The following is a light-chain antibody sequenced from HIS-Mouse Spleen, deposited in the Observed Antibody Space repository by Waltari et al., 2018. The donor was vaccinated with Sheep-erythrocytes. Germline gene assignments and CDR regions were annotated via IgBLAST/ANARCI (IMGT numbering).Light chain of an antibody. CDR2: EGS. J-gene: IGLJ2*01. CDR3: CSYAGSSTYVV. CDR1: SSAVGSYNL. V-gene: IGLV2-23*01. Sequence: QSALTQTASVSGSPGQSITISCTGTSSAVGSYNLVSWYQQHPGKAPKLMIYEGSKRPSGVSNRFSGSKSGNTASLTISGLQAEDEADYYCCSYAGSSTYVVFGGGTKLTVL.